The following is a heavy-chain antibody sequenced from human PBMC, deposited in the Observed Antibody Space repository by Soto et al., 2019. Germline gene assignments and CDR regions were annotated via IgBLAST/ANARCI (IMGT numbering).Heavy chain of an antibody. CDR1: GYTFTTYE. V-gene: IGHV1-8*01. CDR2: MNPDSGDT. J-gene: IGHJ3*02. CDR3: AIGSLDYGYFDAFEI. Sequence: QVQLVQSGAEVKKPGASMKVSCKASGYTFTTYEINWVRQATGQGLEWMGWMNPDSGDTDCAQKFQDRVTMTRNPSISTASLELSSLTSEDTAVYFCAIGSLDYGYFDAFEIWGPGTMVTVSS. D-gene: IGHD4-17*01.